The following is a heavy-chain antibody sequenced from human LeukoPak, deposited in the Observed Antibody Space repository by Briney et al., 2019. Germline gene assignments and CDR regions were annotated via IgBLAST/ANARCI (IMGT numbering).Heavy chain of an antibody. J-gene: IGHJ5*02. D-gene: IGHD5-12*01. V-gene: IGHV4-34*01. CDR2: INHSRST. Sequence: SETLSLTCAVYGGSFSGYYWSWIRQPPGKGLEWIGEINHSRSTNYNPSLKSRVTISVDTSKNQFSLKLSSVTAADTAVYYCARRTWLRGWFDPWGQGTLVTVSS. CDR1: GGSFSGYY. CDR3: ARRTWLRGWFDP.